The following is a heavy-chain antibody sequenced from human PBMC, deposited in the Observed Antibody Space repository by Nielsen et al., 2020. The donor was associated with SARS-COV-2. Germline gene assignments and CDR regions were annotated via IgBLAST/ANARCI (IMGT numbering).Heavy chain of an antibody. V-gene: IGHV3-53*01. D-gene: IGHD1-1*01. CDR3: ARDRGNAPFDY. Sequence: GGSLRLSCAASGFTVSSNYMSWVRQAPGKGLEWVSVIYSGGSTYYADSVKGRFTISRDNSKNTLYLQMNSLRAEDTAVYYCARDRGNAPFDYWGQGTLVTVSS. CDR1: GFTVSSNY. CDR2: IYSGGST. J-gene: IGHJ4*02.